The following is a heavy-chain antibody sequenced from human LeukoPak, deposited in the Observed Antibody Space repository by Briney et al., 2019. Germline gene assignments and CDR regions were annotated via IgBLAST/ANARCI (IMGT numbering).Heavy chain of an antibody. Sequence: PSETLSLTCTVSGGSISSYYWSWIRQPAGKGLEWIGRIYTSGSTNYNPSLKSRVTMSVDTSKNQFSLKLSSVTAADTAVYYCAREKRFLEWLLELDYYYYGMDVWGQGTTVTVSS. CDR2: IYTSGST. V-gene: IGHV4-4*07. CDR1: GGSISSYY. J-gene: IGHJ6*02. CDR3: AREKRFLEWLLELDYYYYGMDV. D-gene: IGHD3-3*01.